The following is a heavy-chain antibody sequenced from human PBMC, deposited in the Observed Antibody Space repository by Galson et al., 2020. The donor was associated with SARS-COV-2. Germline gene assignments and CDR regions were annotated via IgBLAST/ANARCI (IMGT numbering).Heavy chain of an antibody. V-gene: IGHV1-24*01. CDR2: FDPEDGET. CDR3: ATVPAWIQLWSNDAFDI. J-gene: IGHJ3*02. CDR1: GYTLTELS. D-gene: IGHD5-18*01. Sequence: GESLKISCKVSGYTLTELSMHWVRQAPGKGLEWMGGFDPEDGETIYAQKFQGRVTMTEDTSTDTAYMELSSLRSEDTAVYYCATVPAWIQLWSNDAFDIWGQGTMVTVSS.